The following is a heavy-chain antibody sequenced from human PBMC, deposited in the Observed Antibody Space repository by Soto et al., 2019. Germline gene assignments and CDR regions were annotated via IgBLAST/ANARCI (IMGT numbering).Heavy chain of an antibody. CDR1: GFTFSDYY. V-gene: IGHV3-11*05. Sequence: QVQLVESGGGLVKPGESLRLSCAASGFTFSDYYMIWIRQAPGKGLEWVSYSSSRSDYTNYADSVKGRFTIIRDNAKNSLYLHMNSLRAEHTAVYYCARVMVRGAIIGLDAFDIWGHGTMVIVSS. CDR2: SSSRSDYT. D-gene: IGHD3-10*01. CDR3: ARVMVRGAIIGLDAFDI. J-gene: IGHJ3*02.